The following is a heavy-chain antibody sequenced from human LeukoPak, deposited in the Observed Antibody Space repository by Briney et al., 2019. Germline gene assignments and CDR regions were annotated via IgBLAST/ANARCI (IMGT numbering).Heavy chain of an antibody. CDR3: VVDFQYNCP. D-gene: IGHD5-24*01. CDR1: GFTFDDYA. J-gene: IGHJ5*02. Sequence: GRSLRLSCAASGFTFDDYAMHWVRQSPGKGVEGVSGIRTDGRSIVYADSVTGRFTISRDNTNNMLYLQLNSLRPEDTAVYYCVVDFQYNCPWGQGTLVTVSS. V-gene: IGHV3-9*01. CDR2: IRTDGRSI.